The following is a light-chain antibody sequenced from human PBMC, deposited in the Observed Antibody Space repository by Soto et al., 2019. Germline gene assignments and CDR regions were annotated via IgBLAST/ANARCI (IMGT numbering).Light chain of an antibody. CDR1: QGISNY. CDR3: QHYNTYAT. V-gene: IGKV1-5*03. Sequence: DIQRTQSPSSLSASVGDRVTITCRASQGISNYLAWYQQKPGKAPRLLIYEAPTLENGVPSRFSGGGSGTEFTLTIRSLKPDDFATYYCQHYNTYATFGQGTKVDIK. CDR2: EAP. J-gene: IGKJ1*01.